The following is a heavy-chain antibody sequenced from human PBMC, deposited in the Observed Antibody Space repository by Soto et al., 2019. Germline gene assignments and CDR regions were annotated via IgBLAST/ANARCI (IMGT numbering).Heavy chain of an antibody. CDR3: ARGPPYSSSSGGFDY. D-gene: IGHD6-6*01. CDR1: GFTFSSYN. CDR2: ISSSSSYI. Sequence: PSETLRLSCAASGFTFSSYNMNWVRQAPGKGLEWVSSISSSSSYIYYADSVKGRFTISRDNAKKSLYLHMNSLRAEDTAVYYCARGPPYSSSSGGFDYWGQGTLVTVSS. V-gene: IGHV3-21*01. J-gene: IGHJ4*02.